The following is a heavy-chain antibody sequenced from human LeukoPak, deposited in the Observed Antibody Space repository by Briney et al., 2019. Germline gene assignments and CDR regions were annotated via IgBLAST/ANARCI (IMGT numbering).Heavy chain of an antibody. CDR3: TSSSFRDDILTGYSKY. CDR1: GFTFGDYA. D-gene: IGHD3-9*01. Sequence: GRSLRLSCTASGFTFGDYAMSWVRQAPGKGLEWVGFIRSKAYGGTTEYAASVKGRFTISRDDSKSIAYLQMNSLKTEDTAVYYCTSSSFRDDILTGYSKYWGQGTLVTVSS. J-gene: IGHJ4*02. V-gene: IGHV3-49*04. CDR2: IRSKAYGGTT.